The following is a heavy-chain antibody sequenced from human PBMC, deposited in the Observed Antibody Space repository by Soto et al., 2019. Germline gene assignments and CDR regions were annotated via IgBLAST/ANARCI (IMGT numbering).Heavy chain of an antibody. J-gene: IGHJ4*02. CDR2: IIPILGIA. CDR1: GGTFSSYT. V-gene: IGHV1-69*08. CDR3: ARDGDYTYVDY. D-gene: IGHD2-2*02. Sequence: QVQLVQSGAEVKKPGSSVKVSCKASGGTFSSYTISWVRQAPGQGLEWMGRIIPILGIANYAQKFQGRVTITADKSTSTAYMELSSLRSEDTAVYYCARDGDYTYVDYCGQGPLVTVSS.